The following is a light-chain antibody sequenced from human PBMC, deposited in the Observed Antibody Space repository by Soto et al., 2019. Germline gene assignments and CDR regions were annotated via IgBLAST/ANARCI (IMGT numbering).Light chain of an antibody. CDR1: QSVSNN. V-gene: IGKV3-15*01. CDR3: QQSNSWPRT. CDR2: GVS. Sequence: EIVMTQSPATLSVSPGERATLSCRASQSVSNNLAWYQQKPGQAPRLLIWGVSSGATGVPARFSGSGSGTDFTLTISSLQSEDFAVYYCQQSNSWPRTFGQGTKLEIK. J-gene: IGKJ2*01.